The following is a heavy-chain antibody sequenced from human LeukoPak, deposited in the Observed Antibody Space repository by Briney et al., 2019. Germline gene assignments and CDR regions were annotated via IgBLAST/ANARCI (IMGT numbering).Heavy chain of an antibody. CDR1: GFTFSSYS. D-gene: IGHD3-10*01. CDR2: ISSSSSYI. V-gene: IGHV3-21*01. J-gene: IGHJ6*02. Sequence: GGSLRLSCAASGFTFSSYSMNWVRQAPGEGLEWVSSISSSSSYIYYADSVKGRFTISRDNAKNSLYLQMNSLRAEDTAVYYCASPVSVLLWFGENYGMDVWGQGTTVTVSS. CDR3: ASPVSVLLWFGENYGMDV.